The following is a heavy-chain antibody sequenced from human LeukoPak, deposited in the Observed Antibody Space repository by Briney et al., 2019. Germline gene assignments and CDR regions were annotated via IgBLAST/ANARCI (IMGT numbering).Heavy chain of an antibody. CDR1: GGSFSGYY. J-gene: IGHJ6*03. Sequence: SETLSLTCAVYGGSFSGYYWSWIRQPPGKGLEWIGEINHSGSTNYNPSLKSRVTISVDTSKNQFSLKLSSVTAADTAVYYCASILGLYGDYVGRIRRNYYYYYMDVWGKGTTVTISS. CDR2: INHSGST. D-gene: IGHD4-17*01. V-gene: IGHV4-34*01. CDR3: ASILGLYGDYVGRIRRNYYYYYMDV.